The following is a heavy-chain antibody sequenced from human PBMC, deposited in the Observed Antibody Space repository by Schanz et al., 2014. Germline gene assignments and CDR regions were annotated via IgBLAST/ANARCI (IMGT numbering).Heavy chain of an antibody. CDR2: VSSRSDEI. V-gene: IGHV3-23*05. D-gene: IGHD2-21*02. J-gene: IGHJ2*01. CDR3: AKDRGVDCGDDCFNWYIDL. Sequence: EVQLLESGGGLVQPGGSLRLSCSASTFTFDHYAMTWVRQAPGKGLEWVAAVSSRSDEIKYADSVRGRFTISRDNSRSTMYLQMNSLRAEDTAVYFCAKDRGVDCGDDCFNWYIDLWGRGTLVTVS. CDR1: TFTFDHYA.